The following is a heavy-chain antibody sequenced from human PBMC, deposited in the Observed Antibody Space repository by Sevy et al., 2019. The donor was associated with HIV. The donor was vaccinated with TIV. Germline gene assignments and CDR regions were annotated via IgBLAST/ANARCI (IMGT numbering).Heavy chain of an antibody. Sequence: GGSLRLSCAASGFTFSSYWMSWVRQAPGKGLEWVANIKQDGSEKYYVDSVKGRFTISRDNVKNAMYLIMNSLRAEDTAVYYCARYTMVRGVILIGYYYGMDVWGQGTTVTVSS. D-gene: IGHD3-10*01. V-gene: IGHV3-7*01. CDR2: IKQDGSEK. CDR3: ARYTMVRGVILIGYYYGMDV. J-gene: IGHJ6*02. CDR1: GFTFSSYW.